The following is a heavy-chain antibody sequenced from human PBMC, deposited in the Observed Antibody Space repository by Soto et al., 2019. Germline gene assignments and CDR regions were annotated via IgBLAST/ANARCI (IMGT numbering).Heavy chain of an antibody. D-gene: IGHD7-27*01. Sequence: SETLSLTCTVSGGSISSYYWSWIRQPPGKGLEWIGYIYYSGSTNYNPSLKSRVTISVDTSKNQFSLKLSSVTAADTAVYYCARKSGGTGDFDYWGQGTLVTVSS. CDR3: ARKSGGTGDFDY. CDR1: GGSISSYY. V-gene: IGHV4-59*08. CDR2: IYYSGST. J-gene: IGHJ4*02.